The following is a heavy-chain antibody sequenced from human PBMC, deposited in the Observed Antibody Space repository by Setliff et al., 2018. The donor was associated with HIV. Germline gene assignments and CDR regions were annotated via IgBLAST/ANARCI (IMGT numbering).Heavy chain of an antibody. CDR1: GFTVSGHY. CDR3: ARGAPTMLIVVVNLDY. CDR2: IYNGAAT. Sequence: PGESLKISCEVSGFTVSGHYMNWVRQAPGKGLEWISVIYNGAATYYADSVRGRFTISRDNSKNTLYLQMNSLRAEDTAVYYCARGAPTMLIVVVNLDYWGQGTLVTVSS. V-gene: IGHV3-53*01. J-gene: IGHJ4*02. D-gene: IGHD3-22*01.